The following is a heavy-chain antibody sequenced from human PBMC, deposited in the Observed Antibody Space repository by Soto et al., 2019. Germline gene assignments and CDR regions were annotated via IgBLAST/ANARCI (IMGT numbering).Heavy chain of an antibody. D-gene: IGHD3-16*01. CDR1: GFTFSSYA. J-gene: IGHJ6*02. V-gene: IGHV3-23*01. Sequence: EVQLLESGGGLVQPGGSLRLSCAASGFTFSSYAMSWVRQAPGKGLEWVSAISGSGGSTYYADSVKGRFTISRDNSKNTLYLQMNSLRAEDTAVYYCAKDHRLRLGELFLPFPYGMDVWGQGTTVTVSS. CDR2: ISGSGGST. CDR3: AKDHRLRLGELFLPFPYGMDV.